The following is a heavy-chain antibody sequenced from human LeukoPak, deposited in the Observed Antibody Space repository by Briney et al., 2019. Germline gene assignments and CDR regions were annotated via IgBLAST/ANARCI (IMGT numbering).Heavy chain of an antibody. Sequence: ASVKVSCKASGYTFTGYYMHWVRQAPGQGLEWMGWINPNNGDTHYAQKFQGRVTMTRDTSISTAHMELSRLRSDDTAVYYCAREWVTIFSLYGWGQGTLVTVSS. CDR3: AREWVTIFSLYG. CDR2: INPNNGDT. V-gene: IGHV1-2*02. CDR1: GYTFTGYY. D-gene: IGHD3-9*01. J-gene: IGHJ4*02.